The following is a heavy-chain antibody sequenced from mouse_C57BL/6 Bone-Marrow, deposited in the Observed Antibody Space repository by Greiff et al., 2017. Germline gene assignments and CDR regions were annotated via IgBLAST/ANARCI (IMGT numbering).Heavy chain of an antibody. J-gene: IGHJ1*03. V-gene: IGHV1-81*01. CDR3: ARHIYYYGSSWYFDV. D-gene: IGHD1-1*01. Sequence: VQLQQSGAELARPGASVKLSCKASGYTFTSYGISWVKQRTGQGLEWIGEIYPSSGNTYYNEKFKGKATLTADKSSSTAYMELRSLTSEDSAVYFCARHIYYYGSSWYFDVWGTGTTVTVSS. CDR1: GYTFTSYG. CDR2: IYPSSGNT.